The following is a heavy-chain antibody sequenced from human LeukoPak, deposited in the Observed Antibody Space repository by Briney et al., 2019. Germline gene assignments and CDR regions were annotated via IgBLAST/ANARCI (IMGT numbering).Heavy chain of an antibody. CDR3: ASSSGYFGAEYFQH. J-gene: IGHJ1*01. Sequence: GGSLRLSCAASGFTFSDYYMSWIRQAPGKGLEWVSYISSSGSTIYYADSVKGRFTISRDNAKNSLYLQMNSLRAEDTAVYYCASSSGYFGAEYFQHWGQGTLVTVSS. CDR1: GFTFSDYY. CDR2: ISSSGSTI. V-gene: IGHV3-11*01. D-gene: IGHD3-22*01.